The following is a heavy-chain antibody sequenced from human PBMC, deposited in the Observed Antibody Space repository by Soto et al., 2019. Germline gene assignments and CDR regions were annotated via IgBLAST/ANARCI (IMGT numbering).Heavy chain of an antibody. J-gene: IGHJ6*02. CDR2: ISSSSSYI. CDR1: GFTFSSYS. Sequence: EVQLVESGGGLVKPGGSLRLSCAASGFTFSSYSMNWVRQAPGKRLEWVSSISSSSSYIYYADSVKGRFTISRDNAKNSLYLQMNSLTAEDTALYYCARDGGSRFRYGMDVWGQGTTVTVSS. D-gene: IGHD3-3*01. CDR3: ARDGGSRFRYGMDV. V-gene: IGHV3-21*01.